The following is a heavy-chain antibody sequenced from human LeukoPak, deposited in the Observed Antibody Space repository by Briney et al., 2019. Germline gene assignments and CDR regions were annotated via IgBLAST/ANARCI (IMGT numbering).Heavy chain of an antibody. CDR2: LYSGGST. V-gene: IGHV3-53*01. CDR1: GFPVRSNY. CDR3: AREAGIVGAITQFCFDY. Sequence: GGFLRLFCAASGFPVRSNYMDWVRPASGEGLEWVSVLYSGGSTYVADSVKGRFTIARDNSKNTLSLQLNSLRAEDTAVYYCAREAGIVGAITQFCFDYWGQGTLVTVSS. J-gene: IGHJ4*02. D-gene: IGHD1-26*01.